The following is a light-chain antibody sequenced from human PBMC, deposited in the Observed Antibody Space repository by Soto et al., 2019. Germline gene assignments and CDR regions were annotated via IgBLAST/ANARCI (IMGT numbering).Light chain of an antibody. V-gene: IGKV1-5*03. CDR1: QSISSW. J-gene: IGKJ2*01. CDR2: KAS. CDR3: QQYNSYPYT. Sequence: DIQMTQSPSTLSASVGDRVTITCWASQSISSWLAWYQQKPGKAPKVLIYKASTLQSGVPSRFSGSGSGTEFTLTISSLQPDDFATYYCQQYNSYPYTFGQGTKLEIK.